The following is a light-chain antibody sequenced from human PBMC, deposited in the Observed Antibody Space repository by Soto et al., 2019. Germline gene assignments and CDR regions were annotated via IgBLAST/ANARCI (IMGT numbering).Light chain of an antibody. J-gene: IGKJ1*01. CDR3: QQYNNCPPWT. CDR2: GAS. CDR1: QSVSRN. V-gene: IGKV3D-15*01. Sequence: EIVMTQSPATLSVSPGERATLSCRDSQSVSRNLAWYQPKPGQAPRPLIYGASTRATGIPARFSGSGSGTEFTLTISSLQSEDFAVYYCQQYNNCPPWTFGQGTKVEIK.